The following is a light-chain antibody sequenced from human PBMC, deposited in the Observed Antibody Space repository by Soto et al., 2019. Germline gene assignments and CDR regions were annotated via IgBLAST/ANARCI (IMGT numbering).Light chain of an antibody. J-gene: IGKJ2*03. CDR1: QSVSSSY. CDR3: LQYGSSPYC. CDR2: AAS. Sequence: EIVLTQSPGTLSLSPGERATLSCRASQSVSSSYLSWYQQKPGQAPTPLIYAASSRATGIPDRFSGSGSGTDFLLTISRLEPEDFAVYYSLQYGSSPYCFGQGTKLEIK. V-gene: IGKV3-20*01.